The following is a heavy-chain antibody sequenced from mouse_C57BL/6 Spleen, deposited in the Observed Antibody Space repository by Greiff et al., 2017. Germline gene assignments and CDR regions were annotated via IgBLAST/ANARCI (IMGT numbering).Heavy chain of an antibody. CDR1: GFSLSTFGMG. CDR2: IWWDDDK. D-gene: IGHD1-1*01. CDR3: ARIYYYGSSLYYAMDY. V-gene: IGHV8-8*01. Sequence: QVTLKVCGPGILQPSQTLSLTCSFSGFSLSTFGMGVGWIRQPSGKGLEWLAHIWWDDDKYYNPALKSRLTISKDTSKNQVFLKIANVDTADTATYYCARIYYYGSSLYYAMDYWGQGTSVTVSS. J-gene: IGHJ4*01.